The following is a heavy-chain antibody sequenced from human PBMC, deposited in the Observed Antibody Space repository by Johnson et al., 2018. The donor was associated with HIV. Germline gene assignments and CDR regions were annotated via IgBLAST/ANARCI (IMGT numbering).Heavy chain of an antibody. CDR3: ARDHTNSGSYSTYAFDI. CDR1: GFTVSSNY. V-gene: IGHV3-66*01. Sequence: VQLVESGGGLVQPGGSLRLSCTASGFTVSSNYMSWVRQAPGKGLEWVSVIYTDDSIYYADSVKGRFTISRDNSKNTLYLQMNSLRAEDTAVYYCARDHTNSGSYSTYAFDIWGQGTMVTVSS. D-gene: IGHD1-26*01. J-gene: IGHJ3*02. CDR2: IYTDDSI.